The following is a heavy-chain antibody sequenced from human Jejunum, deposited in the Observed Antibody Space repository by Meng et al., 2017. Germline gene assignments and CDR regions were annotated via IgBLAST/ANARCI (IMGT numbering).Heavy chain of an antibody. Sequence: QLRRQGSGPGLWNPSGTLSLPCIVSGVSTSAPFYWTWIRHAPGTGLEWIGEVWPSGATYYNPSLSSRITISIDTSNNQFSLEVAFLTAADTAVYYCARAIRERYFDSWGQGTLVTVSS. D-gene: IGHD1-14*01. CDR1: GVSTSAPFY. V-gene: IGHV4-4*02. J-gene: IGHJ4*02. CDR3: ARAIRERYFDS. CDR2: VWPSGAT.